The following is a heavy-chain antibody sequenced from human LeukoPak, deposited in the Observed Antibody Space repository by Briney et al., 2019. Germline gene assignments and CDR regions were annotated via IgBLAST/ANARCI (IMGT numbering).Heavy chain of an antibody. CDR2: IRSKANSYAT. V-gene: IGHV3-73*01. CDR3: TNSFRGYGMDV. D-gene: IGHD2-15*01. Sequence: TGGSLRLSCAASGFTFSGSAMHWVRQASGKGLEWVGRIRSKANSYATAYAASVKGRFTISRDDSKNTAYLQMNSLKTEDTAVYYCTNSFRGYGMDVWGQGTTVTVSS. J-gene: IGHJ6*02. CDR1: GFTFSGSA.